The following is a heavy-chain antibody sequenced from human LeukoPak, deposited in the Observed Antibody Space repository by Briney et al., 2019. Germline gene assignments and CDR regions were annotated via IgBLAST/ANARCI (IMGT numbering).Heavy chain of an antibody. CDR1: GFTFSSYA. J-gene: IGHJ4*02. CDR2: LRYDGSNK. V-gene: IGHV3-30*02. D-gene: IGHD4-11*01. CDR3: AKLYGNYTHYFGY. Sequence: GGSLRLSCAASGFTFSSYAMHWVRQAPGKGLEWVAYLRYDGSNKFHADSVKGRFIISRDNSKNTLYLQMNSLRAEDTAVYYCAKLYGNYTHYFGYWGQGTVVSVSS.